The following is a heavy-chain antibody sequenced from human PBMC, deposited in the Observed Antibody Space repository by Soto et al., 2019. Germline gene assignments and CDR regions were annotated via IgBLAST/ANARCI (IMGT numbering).Heavy chain of an antibody. D-gene: IGHD2-21*01. CDR2: ISSSSSYI. CDR1: GFTFSSYS. Sequence: PGGSLRLSCAASGFTFSSYSMNWVRQAPGKGLEWVSSISSSSSYIYYADSVKCRFTISRDNAKTSLYLQMNSLRAEDTAVYYCARPNCGGDCPRRYNWFDPWGQGTLVTVSS. J-gene: IGHJ5*02. V-gene: IGHV3-21*01. CDR3: ARPNCGGDCPRRYNWFDP.